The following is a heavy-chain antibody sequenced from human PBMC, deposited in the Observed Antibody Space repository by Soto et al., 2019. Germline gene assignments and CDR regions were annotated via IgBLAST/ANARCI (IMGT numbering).Heavy chain of an antibody. D-gene: IGHD1-26*01. CDR1: GFTFSSYA. CDR2: ISYDGSNK. Sequence: QPGGSLRLSCAASGFTFSSYAMHWVRQAPGKGLEWVVVISYDGSNKYYADSVKGRFTISRDNSKDTLYLQMNSLRAEDTAVYYCAIGEGKGYYYGMDVWGQGTTVTVS. CDR3: AIGEGKGYYYGMDV. V-gene: IGHV3-30-3*01. J-gene: IGHJ6*02.